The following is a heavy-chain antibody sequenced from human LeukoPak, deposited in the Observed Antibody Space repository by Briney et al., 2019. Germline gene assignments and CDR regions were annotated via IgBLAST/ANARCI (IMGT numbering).Heavy chain of an antibody. Sequence: GGSLRLSCAASGFTFSSYAMHWVRQAPGKGLEYVSAISSNGGSTYYANSVKGRFTISRDNAKNTLYLQMNSLRAEDTAVYYCARGISEYWGQGTLVTVSS. CDR2: ISSNGGST. CDR3: ARGISEY. D-gene: IGHD2-15*01. J-gene: IGHJ4*02. V-gene: IGHV3-64*01. CDR1: GFTFSSYA.